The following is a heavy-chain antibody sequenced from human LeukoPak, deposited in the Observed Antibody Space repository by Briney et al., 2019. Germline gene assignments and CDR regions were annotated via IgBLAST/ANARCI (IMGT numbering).Heavy chain of an antibody. CDR2: IYPGDSDT. CDR1: GYSFTTYW. D-gene: IGHD6-19*01. J-gene: IGHJ4*02. V-gene: IGHV5-51*01. CDR3: ARRGSGWTVDY. Sequence: GESLKISCKGSGYSFTTYWIGWVRQLPGKGLEWMGIIYPGDSDTRYSSSFQGQVTISADMSISTAYLQWSSLKASDTAMYYCARRGSGWTVDYWGQGTLVTVFS.